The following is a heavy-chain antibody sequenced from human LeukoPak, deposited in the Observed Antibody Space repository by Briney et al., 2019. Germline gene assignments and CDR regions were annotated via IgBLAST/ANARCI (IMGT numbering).Heavy chain of an antibody. Sequence: GGSLRLSCAASGFPLVRFWVSWVRQAPGKGLEWVANIKQDGSEKFYVASVKGRFTISRDNTKNSLYLQMNSLRAEDTAVYDCAIIWDTSGYYFGYFDNWGQGSLVTVSS. CDR3: AIIWDTSGYYFGYFDN. V-gene: IGHV3-7*01. J-gene: IGHJ4*02. CDR2: IKQDGSEK. D-gene: IGHD3-22*01. CDR1: GFPLVRFW.